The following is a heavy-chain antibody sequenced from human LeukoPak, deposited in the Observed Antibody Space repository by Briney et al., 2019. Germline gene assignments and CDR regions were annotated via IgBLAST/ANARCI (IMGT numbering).Heavy chain of an antibody. Sequence: ASVRVSCKASGYSFTSYGISWVRQAPGQGLEWMGWISAYNGNTNYAQKLQGRVTMTTDTSTSTAYMELRSLRSDDTAVYYCARDVPRITMIVAGLGYWGQGTLVTVSS. J-gene: IGHJ4*02. D-gene: IGHD3-22*01. V-gene: IGHV1-18*01. CDR3: ARDVPRITMIVAGLGY. CDR1: GYSFTSYG. CDR2: ISAYNGNT.